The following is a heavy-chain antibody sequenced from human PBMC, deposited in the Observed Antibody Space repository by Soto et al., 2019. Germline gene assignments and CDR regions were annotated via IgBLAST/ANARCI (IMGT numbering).Heavy chain of an antibody. Sequence: ASVKVSCKASGYTFTSYDINWVRQATVQGLEWMGWMNPNSGKTAYAQKFQGRITMTRNTSLSTAYMELSSLRSEDTAVYYCARATPIFFVVVPSHPRNWFDPWGQGTLVTVSS. D-gene: IGHD2-2*01. J-gene: IGHJ5*02. CDR3: ARATPIFFVVVPSHPRNWFDP. CDR2: MNPNSGKT. V-gene: IGHV1-8*01. CDR1: GYTFTSYD.